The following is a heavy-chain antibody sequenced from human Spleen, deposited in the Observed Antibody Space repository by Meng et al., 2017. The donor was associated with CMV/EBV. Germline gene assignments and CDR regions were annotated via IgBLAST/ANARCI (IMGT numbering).Heavy chain of an antibody. CDR2: INPNSGDT. CDR3: ARDNNWGPDY. D-gene: IGHD7-27*01. Sequence: ASVKVSCKASGYTFTGYYMHWVQLAPGQGLEWMGRINPNSGDTNYAQKFQGRVTMTRDTSINTGYMELTRLTSDDTAVYYCARDNNWGPDYWGQGTLVTVSS. V-gene: IGHV1-2*02. J-gene: IGHJ4*02. CDR1: GYTFTGYY.